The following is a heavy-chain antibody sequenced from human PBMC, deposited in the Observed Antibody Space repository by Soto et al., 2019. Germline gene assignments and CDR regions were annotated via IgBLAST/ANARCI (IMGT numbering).Heavy chain of an antibody. CDR1: GGSFSGYY. Sequence: SETLSLTCAVYGGSFSGYYWSWIRQPPGKGLEWIGEINHSGSTNYNPSLKSRVTISVDTSKNQFSLKLSSVTAADTAVYYCARGFYRSLSYYYMDVWGKGTTVTV. CDR3: ARGFYRSLSYYYMDV. J-gene: IGHJ6*03. CDR2: INHSGST. V-gene: IGHV4-34*01. D-gene: IGHD1-26*01.